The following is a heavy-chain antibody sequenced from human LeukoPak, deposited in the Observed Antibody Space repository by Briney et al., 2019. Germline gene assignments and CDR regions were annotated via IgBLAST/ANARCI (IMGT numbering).Heavy chain of an antibody. Sequence: ASVKVSCKASGYTFTGYYMHWVRQAPGQGLEWMGWTNPNSGGTNYAQKFQGRVTMTRDTSISTAYMELSRLRSDDTAVYYCARVVGATPEDDAFDIWGQGTMVTVSS. J-gene: IGHJ3*02. CDR2: TNPNSGGT. D-gene: IGHD1-26*01. CDR3: ARVVGATPEDDAFDI. V-gene: IGHV1-2*02. CDR1: GYTFTGYY.